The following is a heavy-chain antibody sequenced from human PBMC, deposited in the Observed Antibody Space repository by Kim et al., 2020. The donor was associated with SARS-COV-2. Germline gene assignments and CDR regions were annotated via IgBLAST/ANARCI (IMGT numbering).Heavy chain of an antibody. CDR2: ISYDGSNK. J-gene: IGHJ4*02. D-gene: IGHD6-19*01. CDR3: AKDLGFSSDGRNY. V-gene: IGHV3-30*18. Sequence: PGKGLEWVAVISYDGSNKYYADSVKGRFTISRDNSKNTLYLQMNSLRAEDTAVYYCAKDLGFSSDGRNYWGQGTLVTVSS.